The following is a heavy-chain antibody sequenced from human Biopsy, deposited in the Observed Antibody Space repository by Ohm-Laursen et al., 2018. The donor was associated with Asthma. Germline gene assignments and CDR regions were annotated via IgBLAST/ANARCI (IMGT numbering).Heavy chain of an antibody. CDR1: PGSFSGFF. Sequence: GTLSLTCDVSPGSFSGFFWTWIRQSPGKGLEWIGETNERGVTNNNPSLKSRVIISIDTYWNRVSLKLPSVTAADTAVYYCARGPELDVWGQGTTVTVSS. V-gene: IGHV4-34*01. J-gene: IGHJ6*02. CDR2: TNERGVT. CDR3: ARGPELDV.